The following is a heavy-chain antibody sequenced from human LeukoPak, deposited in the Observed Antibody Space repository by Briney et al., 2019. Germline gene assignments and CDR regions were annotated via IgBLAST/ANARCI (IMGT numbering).Heavy chain of an antibody. V-gene: IGHV3-23*01. J-gene: IGHJ4*02. Sequence: PGGSLRLSCAASGFTFSSNAMSWVRQAPGKGLEWVSAVSVSADSTYYADSVKGRFTISRDNSRNMVYLQMNSLRAEDTAIYYCAKAGPYYDILTGYYYYFDYWGQGTLVTVSS. CDR3: AKAGPYYDILTGYYYYFDY. CDR2: VSVSADST. CDR1: GFTFSSNA. D-gene: IGHD3-9*01.